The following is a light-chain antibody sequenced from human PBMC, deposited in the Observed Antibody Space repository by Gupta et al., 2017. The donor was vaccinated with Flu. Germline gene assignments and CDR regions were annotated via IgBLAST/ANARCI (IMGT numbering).Light chain of an antibody. J-gene: IGLJ3*02. Sequence: VKLTCTLSSGNSSYAIAWHQQQPEKGPRYVMKPNSDGSHSKGDGIPDRFSGSSSGAERYLTISSLQSEDEADYYCQTWGTGISVFGGGTKLTVL. CDR2: PNSDGSH. CDR1: SGNSSYA. CDR3: QTWGTGISV. V-gene: IGLV4-69*01.